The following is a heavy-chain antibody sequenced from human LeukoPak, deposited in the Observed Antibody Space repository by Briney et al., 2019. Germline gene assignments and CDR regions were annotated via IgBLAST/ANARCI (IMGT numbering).Heavy chain of an antibody. CDR3: ARDLSTMVILGAFAL. V-gene: IGHV3-30-3*01. CDR2: ISYDGYNK. CDR1: GFTLSSYA. Sequence: GGSLRLSCVASGFTLSSYAMHWVRQAPGKGLEWVAVISYDGYNKYYADSVKGRFTIPRDNPKNTLYLQMNSLRVEDTAVYFCARDLSTMVILGAFALWGQGTMVTVSS. J-gene: IGHJ3*01. D-gene: IGHD3-10*01.